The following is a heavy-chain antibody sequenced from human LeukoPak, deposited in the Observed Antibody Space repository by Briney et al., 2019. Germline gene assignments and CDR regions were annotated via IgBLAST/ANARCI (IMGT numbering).Heavy chain of an antibody. Sequence: GGSLRLSCAASGFIFSSYSMNWVRQAPGKGLEWVSYISSSSATIFYADSVKGRFTISRDNAKNSLYLQMNSLRDEDTAVYYCARGRARYSANYYDSFDIWGQGTMVTVSS. CDR3: ARGRARYSANYYDSFDI. V-gene: IGHV3-48*02. D-gene: IGHD1-26*01. CDR2: ISSSSATI. J-gene: IGHJ3*02. CDR1: GFIFSSYS.